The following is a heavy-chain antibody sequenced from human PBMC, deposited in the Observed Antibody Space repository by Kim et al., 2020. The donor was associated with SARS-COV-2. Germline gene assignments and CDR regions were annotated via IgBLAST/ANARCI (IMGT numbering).Heavy chain of an antibody. V-gene: IGHV3-23*01. CDR3: ARLGGGSGCSGGSCFIWFGLDV. CDR2: ISGSGSNT. D-gene: IGHD2-15*01. Sequence: GGSLRLSCEGSAFTSNTYAMSWVRQVPGKGLEWVSSISGSGSNTYYADSVKGRFTISRDNFKKTLSLQMNSLRGGDTAIYYCARLGGGSGCSGGSCFIWFGLDVWGQGTTVTVSS. CDR1: AFTSNTYA. J-gene: IGHJ6*02.